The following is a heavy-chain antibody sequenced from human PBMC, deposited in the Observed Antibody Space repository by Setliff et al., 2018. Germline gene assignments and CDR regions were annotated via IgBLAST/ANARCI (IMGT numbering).Heavy chain of an antibody. Sequence: ASVKVSCKVSGYTLTELSMHWVRQAPGKGLEWMGGFDPEDGETIYAQKFQGRVTMTEDTSTDTAYMELSSLRSEDTAVYYCATADVIIAAAGNSKYILDYWGQGTRGTVSS. D-gene: IGHD6-13*01. V-gene: IGHV1-24*01. CDR2: FDPEDGET. CDR1: GYTLTELS. CDR3: ATADVIIAAAGNSKYILDY. J-gene: IGHJ4*02.